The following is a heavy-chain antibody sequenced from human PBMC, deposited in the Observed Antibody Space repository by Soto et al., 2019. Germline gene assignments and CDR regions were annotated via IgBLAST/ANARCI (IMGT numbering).Heavy chain of an antibody. J-gene: IGHJ2*01. CDR2: ISAYNGNT. CDR3: ARESKTRHYYDSRGNWYFDL. V-gene: IGHV1-18*01. CDR1: GYTFTSFG. Sequence: ASVKVSCKASGYTFTSFGISWVRQAPGQGLEWMGWISAYNGNTDYAQKFQGRVTMTTDTSTSTAYMELRSLRSDDTAVYYCARESKTRHYYDSRGNWYFDLWGRGTLV. D-gene: IGHD3-22*01.